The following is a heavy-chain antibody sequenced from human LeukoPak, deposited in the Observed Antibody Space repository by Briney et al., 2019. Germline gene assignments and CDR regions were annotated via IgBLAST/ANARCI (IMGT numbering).Heavy chain of an antibody. Sequence: PGRSLRLSCAASGFTFSSYAMHWVRQAPGKGLEWVALIRYDGSKKDYADSVKGRFTISRDNSKNTLYLQMDSLRAEDTAVYYCARTGDTERFDYWGQGTLVTVSS. CDR2: IRYDGSKK. J-gene: IGHJ4*02. V-gene: IGHV3-33*08. D-gene: IGHD5-18*01. CDR3: ARTGDTERFDY. CDR1: GFTFSSYA.